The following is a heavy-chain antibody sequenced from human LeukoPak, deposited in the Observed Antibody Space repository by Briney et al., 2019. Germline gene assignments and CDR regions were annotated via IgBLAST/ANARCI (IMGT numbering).Heavy chain of an antibody. J-gene: IGHJ4*02. D-gene: IGHD6-19*01. CDR3: ARYRIAVAGTAN. CDR1: GGSISSISYY. V-gene: IGHV4-39*01. Sequence: PSETLSLTCTVSGGSISSISYYWRWIRQPPGKGLEWIGSIYYSGSTYYNPSLKSRVTISVDTSKNQFSLKLSSVTAADTAVYYCARYRIAVAGTANWGQGTLVTVSS. CDR2: IYYSGST.